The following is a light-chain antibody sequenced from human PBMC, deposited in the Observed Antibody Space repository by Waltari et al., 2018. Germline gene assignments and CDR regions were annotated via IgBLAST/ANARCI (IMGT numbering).Light chain of an antibody. CDR1: SSDIGGYNY. V-gene: IGLV2-8*01. J-gene: IGLJ2*01. CDR2: EVN. Sequence: QSALTQPPSASGSPGQSVTISCTGTSSDIGGYNYVSWYQQPPGKAPKLMIYEVNKRPSGVPDRCSGSKSGNTASLTVSVLQAEDEADYYCVSYAGSNNYVVFGGGTKRTVL. CDR3: VSYAGSNNYVV.